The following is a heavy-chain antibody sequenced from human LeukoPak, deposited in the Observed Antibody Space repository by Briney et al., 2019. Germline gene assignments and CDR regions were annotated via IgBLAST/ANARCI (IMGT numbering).Heavy chain of an antibody. CDR1: GYTFTSYY. CDR2: INPSGGST. J-gene: IGHJ4*02. V-gene: IGHV1-46*03. D-gene: IGHD6-19*01. CDR3: ARSHCSGWYTFDY. Sequence: ASVKVSCKASGYTFTSYYMHWVRQAPGQGLEWMGIINPSGGSTSYAQKSQGRVTMTRDTSTSTVYTELSSLRSEDTAVYYCARSHCSGWYTFDYWGQGTLVTVSS.